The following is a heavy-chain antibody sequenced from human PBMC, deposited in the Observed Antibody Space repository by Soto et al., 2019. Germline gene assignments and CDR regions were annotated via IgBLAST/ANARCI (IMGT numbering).Heavy chain of an antibody. CDR3: ARLCSGGSCYTDY. CDR1: GGTFSSYT. Sequence: QVQLVQSGAEVKKPGSSVKVSCKASGGTFSSYTISWVRQAPGQGLEWMGRIIPILGIANYAQKFRGRVTITADKSTSTAYMELSSLRSEDTAVYYCARLCSGGSCYTDYWGQGTLVTVSS. D-gene: IGHD2-15*01. CDR2: IIPILGIA. J-gene: IGHJ4*02. V-gene: IGHV1-69*02.